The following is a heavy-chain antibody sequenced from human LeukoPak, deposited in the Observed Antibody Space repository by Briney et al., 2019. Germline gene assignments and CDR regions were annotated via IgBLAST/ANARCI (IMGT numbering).Heavy chain of an antibody. J-gene: IGHJ4*02. CDR2: IYWNDDK. Sequence: KRSGPTLVNPTQTLTLTCTFSGFSLSTSGVGVGWIRQPPGKALEWLALIYWNDDKRYSPSLKSRLTITKDTSKNQVVLTMTNMDPVDTATYYCAHSPVDSSSPATYYFDYWGQGTLVTVSS. V-gene: IGHV2-5*01. CDR1: GFSLSTSGVG. D-gene: IGHD6-6*01. CDR3: AHSPVDSSSPATYYFDY.